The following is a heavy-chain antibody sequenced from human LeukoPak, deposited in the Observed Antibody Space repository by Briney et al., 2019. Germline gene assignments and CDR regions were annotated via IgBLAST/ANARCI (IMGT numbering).Heavy chain of an antibody. J-gene: IGHJ5*02. CDR2: INPNSGGT. CDR3: ARSPGGSGRWGDNWFDP. Sequence: ASVKLSCKASGYTFTGYYIHLVRQAPGQGLEWMGWINPNSGGTNYAQKSQGRVTMTRDTSISTAYMELSRMTSDEAAVYYCARSPGGSGRWGDNWFDPWGQGTLVTVSS. V-gene: IGHV1-2*02. CDR1: GYTFTGYY. D-gene: IGHD3-10*01.